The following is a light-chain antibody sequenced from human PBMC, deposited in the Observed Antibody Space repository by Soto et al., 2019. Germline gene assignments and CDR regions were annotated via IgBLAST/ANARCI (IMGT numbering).Light chain of an antibody. CDR2: AAS. V-gene: IGKV3-20*01. CDR1: QSVISNY. CDR3: QQYGSSLTWT. Sequence: EVVLTQSPGTVSLSPGERVTLSCRASQSVISNYLAWYQQRPGQAPRLLIYAASSRATGIPDRFSGSGSGTDFTLSISRLEPEDVAVYSCQQYGSSLTWTFGQGTKVE. J-gene: IGKJ1*01.